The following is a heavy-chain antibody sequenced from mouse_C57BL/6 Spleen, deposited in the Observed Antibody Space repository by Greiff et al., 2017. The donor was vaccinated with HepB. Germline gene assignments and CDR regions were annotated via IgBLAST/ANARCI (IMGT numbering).Heavy chain of an antibody. D-gene: IGHD2-5*01. Sequence: QVQLKQSGAELMKPGASVKLSCKATGYTFTGYWIEWVKQRPGHGLEWIGEILPGSGSTNYNEKFKGKATFTADTSSNTAYMQLSSLTTEDSAIYYCARSPAYYSNLLWYFDVWGTGTTVTVSS. CDR1: GYTFTGYW. CDR3: ARSPAYYSNLLWYFDV. V-gene: IGHV1-9*01. CDR2: ILPGSGST. J-gene: IGHJ1*03.